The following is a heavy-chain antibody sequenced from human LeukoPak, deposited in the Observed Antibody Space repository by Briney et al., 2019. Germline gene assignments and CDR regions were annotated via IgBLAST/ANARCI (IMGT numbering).Heavy chain of an antibody. Sequence: GGSLRLSCAASGFTFSSHWMSWVRQAPGKGLEWVANIKQDGSDKYYVDSVKGRFTISRGNAKNSLYLQMNSLRAEDTAVYYWARDYDWGQGTLVTVSS. CDR1: GFTFSSHW. CDR3: ARDYD. V-gene: IGHV3-7*04. J-gene: IGHJ4*02. CDR2: IKQDGSDK. D-gene: IGHD3-16*01.